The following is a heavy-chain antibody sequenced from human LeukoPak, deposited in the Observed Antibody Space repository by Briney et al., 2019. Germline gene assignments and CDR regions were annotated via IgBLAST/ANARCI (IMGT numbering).Heavy chain of an antibody. V-gene: IGHV4-38-2*01. CDR2: IYHSGST. J-gene: IGHJ4*02. CDR3: ARLDSSSWTNVGWDY. D-gene: IGHD6-13*01. Sequence: PSETLSLTCAVSSYSISSGYYWGWIRQPPGKGLEWIGSIYHSGSTYYNPSLKSRVTISVDTSKNQFSLKLSSVTAADTAVYYCARLDSSSWTNVGWDYWGQGTLVTVSS. CDR1: SYSISSGYY.